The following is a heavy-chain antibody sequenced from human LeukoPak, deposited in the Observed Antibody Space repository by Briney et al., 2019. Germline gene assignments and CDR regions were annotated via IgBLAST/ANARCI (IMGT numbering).Heavy chain of an antibody. CDR1: SYSFHSQW. V-gene: IGHV5-51*01. D-gene: IGHD4-17*01. CDR2: IYPDDSDT. J-gene: IGHJ4*02. CDR3: ARRGDDDFRIL. Sequence: PGESLKISCKGPSYSFHSQWIGWVRQRPGSGLEWMGIIYPDDSDTRYSPTFQGQVTISADKSISTAYLQWSSLEASDTAIYYCARRGDDDFRILWGQGTLVTVSS.